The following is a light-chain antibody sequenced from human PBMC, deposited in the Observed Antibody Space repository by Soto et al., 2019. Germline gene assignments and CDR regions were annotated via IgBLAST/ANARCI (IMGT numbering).Light chain of an antibody. CDR2: GNS. CDR3: QSYDSSLSGHVV. V-gene: IGLV1-40*01. Sequence: QLVLTQPPSVSGAPGQRVTISCTGSSSNIGAGYDVHWYQQLPGTAPKLLIYGNSNRPSGVPDRFSGSKSGTSASLAITGLQDEDEADYYCQSYDSSLSGHVVFGGGTKLTVL. J-gene: IGLJ2*01. CDR1: SSNIGAGYD.